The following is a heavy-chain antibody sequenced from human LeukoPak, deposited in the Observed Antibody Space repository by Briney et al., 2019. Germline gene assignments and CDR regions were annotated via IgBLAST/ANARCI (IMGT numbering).Heavy chain of an antibody. CDR1: GGSISSYY. D-gene: IGHD6-13*01. CDR2: IYYSGST. J-gene: IGHJ4*02. V-gene: IGHV4-59*01. CDR3: ARSGYSSSWYSDY. Sequence: SETLSLTCTVSGGSISSYYWSWIRQPPGKGLEWIGYIYYSGSTNYNPSLKSRVTISVDTSKHQFSLKLSSVTAADTAVYYCARSGYSSSWYSDYWGQGTLVTVSS.